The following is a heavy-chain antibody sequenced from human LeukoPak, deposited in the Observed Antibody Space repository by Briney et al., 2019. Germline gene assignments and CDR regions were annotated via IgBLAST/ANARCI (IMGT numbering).Heavy chain of an antibody. V-gene: IGHV4-39*07. J-gene: IGHJ4*02. CDR2: INHSGST. CDR3: ASRSRITVTKRGCFDY. CDR1: GGSISSGGYY. Sequence: PSETLSLTCTVSGGSISSGGYYWSWIRQPPGKGLEWIGEINHSGSTNYNPSLKSRVTISVDTSKNQFSLKLSSVTAADTAVYYCASRSRITVTKRGCFDYWGQGTLVTVSS. D-gene: IGHD4-17*01.